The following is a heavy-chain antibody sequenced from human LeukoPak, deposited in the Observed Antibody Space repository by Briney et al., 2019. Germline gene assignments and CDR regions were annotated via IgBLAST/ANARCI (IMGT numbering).Heavy chain of an antibody. CDR3: ARAPRVTTVVTDLDY. V-gene: IGHV1-18*04. CDR1: GYTFTSYY. J-gene: IGHJ4*02. Sequence: RASVKVSCKASGYTFTSYYIHWVRQAPGQGLEWMGWISAYNGNTNYAQKLQGRVTMTTDTSTSTAYMELRSLRSDDTAVYYCARAPRVTTVVTDLDYWGQGTQVTVSS. CDR2: ISAYNGNT. D-gene: IGHD4-23*01.